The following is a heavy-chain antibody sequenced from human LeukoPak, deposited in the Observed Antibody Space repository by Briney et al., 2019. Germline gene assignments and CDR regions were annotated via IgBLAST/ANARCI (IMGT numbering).Heavy chain of an antibody. V-gene: IGHV3-11*04. CDR2: ISSSGSTI. D-gene: IGHD1-26*01. CDR1: GFTFSDYY. J-gene: IGHJ4*02. CDR3: ARAPSEKGAKGLYFDY. Sequence: GGSLRLSCAASGFTFSDYYMSWIRQAPGKGLEWVSYISSSGSTIYYADSVKGRFTISRDNAKNSLYLQMNGLRAEDTAVYYCARAPSEKGAKGLYFDYWGLGTLITVSS.